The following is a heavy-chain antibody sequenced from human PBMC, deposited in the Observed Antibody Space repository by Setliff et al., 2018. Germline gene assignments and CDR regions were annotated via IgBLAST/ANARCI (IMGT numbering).Heavy chain of an antibody. CDR2: IYYRGDT. Sequence: PSETLSLTCTVSGASLNSGTYYWGWIRQPPGKGLEWIGRIYYRGDTYYNASLKGRLTISVDTAQNQFSLRLTSVTAADTAVYYCARMSGFQYIDVWDKGTTVTVSS. V-gene: IGHV4-39*01. CDR1: GASLNSGTYY. CDR3: ARMSGFQYIDV. D-gene: IGHD3-3*01. J-gene: IGHJ6*03.